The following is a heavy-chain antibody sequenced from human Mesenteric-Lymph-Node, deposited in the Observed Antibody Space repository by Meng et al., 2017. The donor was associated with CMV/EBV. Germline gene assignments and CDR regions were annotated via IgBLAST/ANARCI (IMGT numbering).Heavy chain of an antibody. Sequence: FAGYSLTWVRQVPGQRLAWMGLICVDNSNTNYAQKFQGRVTMTTDASAGMGYMELRSLKSDDTAVYYCVSSSCGGGSCYSEFDYWGQGTLVTVSS. CDR3: VSSSCGGGSCYSEFDY. J-gene: IGHJ4*02. D-gene: IGHD2-15*01. CDR1: FAGYS. V-gene: IGHV1-18*01. CDR2: ICVDNSNT.